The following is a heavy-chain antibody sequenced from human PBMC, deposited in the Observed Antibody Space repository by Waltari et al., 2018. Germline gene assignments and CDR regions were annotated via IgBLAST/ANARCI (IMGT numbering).Heavy chain of an antibody. CDR2: IIPILGIA. J-gene: IGHJ6*02. CDR3: ARFGSARYYYYYGMDV. D-gene: IGHD3-16*01. V-gene: IGHV1-69*04. Sequence: QVQLVQSGAEVKKPGSSVKVSCKASGGTFSSYAISWVRQAPGQGLEWMGRIIPILGIANYAQKFQGRVTITADKSTSTAYMELSSLRSEDTAVYYCARFGSARYYYYYGMDVWGQGTTVTVSS. CDR1: GGTFSSYA.